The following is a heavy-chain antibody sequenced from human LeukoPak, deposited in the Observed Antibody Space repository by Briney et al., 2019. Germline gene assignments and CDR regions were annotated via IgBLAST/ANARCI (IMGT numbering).Heavy chain of an antibody. D-gene: IGHD5-18*01. CDR3: ARDNGYSYGYVSGGGFDY. Sequence: RGSLRLSCAASGFTFSSYWMSWVRQAPGKGLEWVANIKQDGSEKYYVDSVKGRFTISRDNAKNSLYLQMNSLRAEDTAVYYCARDNGYSYGYVSGGGFDYWGQGTLVTVSS. J-gene: IGHJ4*02. CDR1: GFTFSSYW. V-gene: IGHV3-7*01. CDR2: IKQDGSEK.